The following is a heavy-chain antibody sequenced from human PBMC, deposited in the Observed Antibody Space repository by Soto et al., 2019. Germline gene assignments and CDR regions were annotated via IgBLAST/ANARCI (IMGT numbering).Heavy chain of an antibody. CDR3: ATEKSSYYDTSGNYFDF. V-gene: IGHV4-31*03. J-gene: IGHJ4*02. Sequence: PSETLSLTCTVSGGSISSGGYYWNWIRQHPGEGPEYIGYISYSGNTNYNPSLKSRVTISLDTSKNQFSLELSSVTAADTAVYYCATEKSSYYDTSGNYFDFWGQGTLVTVSS. D-gene: IGHD3-22*01. CDR1: GGSISSGGYY. CDR2: ISYSGNT.